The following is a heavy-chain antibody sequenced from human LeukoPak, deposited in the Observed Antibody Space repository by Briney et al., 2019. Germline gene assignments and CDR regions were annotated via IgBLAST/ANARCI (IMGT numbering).Heavy chain of an antibody. CDR2: IIPILGIA. CDR1: GGTFSSYT. J-gene: IGHJ4*02. CDR3: AREAPTYYYDSSGYYSVY. V-gene: IGHV1-69*04. D-gene: IGHD3-22*01. Sequence: GASVKVSCKASGGTFSSYTISWVRQAPGQGLEWMGRIIPILGIANYAQKFQGRVTITADKSTSTAYMELSSLRSEDTAVHYCAREAPTYYYDSSGYYSVYWGQGTLVTVSS.